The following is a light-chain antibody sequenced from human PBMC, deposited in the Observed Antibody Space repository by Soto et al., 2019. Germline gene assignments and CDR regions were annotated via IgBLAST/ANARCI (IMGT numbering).Light chain of an antibody. CDR1: SSELAMYNY. J-gene: IGLJ1*01. CDR2: QVN. Sequence: QSPLTQPASVSGSPGQSITISCTGTSSELAMYNYVPWYQQQPGKTTKLIIYQVNNPPSGISNRFSCSRSGNTASLTISGLQAEDVADYYSTSYTYSSNYVCGTGTKVTVL. CDR3: TSYTYSSNYV. V-gene: IGLV2-14*01.